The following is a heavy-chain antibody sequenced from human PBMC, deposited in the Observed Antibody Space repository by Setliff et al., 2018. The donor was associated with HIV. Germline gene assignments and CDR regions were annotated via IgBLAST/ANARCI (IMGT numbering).Heavy chain of an antibody. Sequence: LRLSCAASGFTFSPYWMHWVRQAPGKGLVWVSRINSDGTSTTYADSVKGRFTISRDNAKNTLYLQMNSLRAEDTAVYYCARDLSYDYDRSSDTFDYWGQGTQVTVSS. V-gene: IGHV3-74*03. CDR2: INSDGTST. CDR1: GFTFSPYW. J-gene: IGHJ4*02. CDR3: ARDLSYDYDRSSDTFDY. D-gene: IGHD3-22*01.